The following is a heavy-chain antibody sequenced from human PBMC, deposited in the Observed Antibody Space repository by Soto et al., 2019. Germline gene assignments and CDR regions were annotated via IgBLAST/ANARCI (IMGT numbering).Heavy chain of an antibody. CDR3: ANVPEYNFWSGYRYYFDY. V-gene: IGHV3-23*01. CDR1: GFTFSNHV. Sequence: PGGSLRLSCAASGFTFSNHVMYWVRQAPGKGLEWVSAINSGGGSTFYADSVKGRFTISRDNSKNTLYLQMHSLRADDTAVYYCANVPEYNFWSGYRYYFDYWGQGTLVTVSS. CDR2: INSGGGST. J-gene: IGHJ4*02. D-gene: IGHD3-3*01.